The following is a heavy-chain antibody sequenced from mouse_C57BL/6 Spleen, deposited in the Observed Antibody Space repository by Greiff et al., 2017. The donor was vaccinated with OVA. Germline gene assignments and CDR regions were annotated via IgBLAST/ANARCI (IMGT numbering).Heavy chain of an antibody. CDR3: ARPPPYGSSLWYFDV. V-gene: IGHV1-82*01. Sequence: VMLVESGPELVKPGASVKISCKASGYAFSSSWMNWVKQRPGKGLEWIGRIYPGDGDTNYNGKFKGKATLTADKSSSTAYMQLSSLTSDDSAVYFCARPPPYGSSLWYFDVWGTGTTVTVSS. D-gene: IGHD1-1*01. J-gene: IGHJ1*03. CDR1: GYAFSSSW. CDR2: IYPGDGDT.